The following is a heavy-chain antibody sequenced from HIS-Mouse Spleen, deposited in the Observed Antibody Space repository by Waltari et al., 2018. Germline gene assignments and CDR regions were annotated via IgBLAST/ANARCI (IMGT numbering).Heavy chain of an antibody. V-gene: IGHV3-30*18. Sequence: QVQLVASGGGVVQPGRSLSLSCAASGFTFSRYGMHWVRQAPGKGLEWVAVISYDGSNKYYADSVKGRFTISRDNSKNTLYLQMNSLRAEDTAVYYCAKDRGSQFDYWGQGTLVTVSS. J-gene: IGHJ4*02. D-gene: IGHD1-26*01. CDR3: AKDRGSQFDY. CDR1: GFTFSRYG. CDR2: ISYDGSNK.